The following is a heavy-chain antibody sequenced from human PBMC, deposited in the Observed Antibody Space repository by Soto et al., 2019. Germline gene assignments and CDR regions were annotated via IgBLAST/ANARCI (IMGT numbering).Heavy chain of an antibody. CDR2: IIPFFGKA. CDR1: GGTFRTYA. Sequence: QVQLVQSGAEVKKPGSSVKVSCKASGGTFRTYAISWVRQAPGQGLEWMGGIIPFFGKANYAQNFKGRVSITAEESTSTAYIELESLGSEEKGLVFCARGCADNTAMVHPYGYWGQGGLVNVPS. J-gene: IGHJ4*02. D-gene: IGHD5-18*01. CDR3: ARGCADNTAMVHPYGY. V-gene: IGHV1-69*01.